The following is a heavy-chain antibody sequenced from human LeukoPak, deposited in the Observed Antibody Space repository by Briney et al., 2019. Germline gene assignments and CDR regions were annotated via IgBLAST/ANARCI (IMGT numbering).Heavy chain of an antibody. J-gene: IGHJ4*02. CDR1: GFTFSSYS. CDR3: ARVTRGKWELLGAHDY. D-gene: IGHD1-26*01. CDR2: ISTSSSYI. V-gene: IGHV3-21*01. Sequence: GGSLRLSCAVSGFTFSSYSMNWVRQAPGKGLEWVSSISTSSSYIYYADSVKGRFTISRDNAKNSLYLQINSLRAEDTAVYYCARVTRGKWELLGAHDYWGQGTLVTVSS.